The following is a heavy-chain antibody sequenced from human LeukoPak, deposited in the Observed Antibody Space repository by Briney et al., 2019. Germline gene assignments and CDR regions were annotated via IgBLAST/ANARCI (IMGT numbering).Heavy chain of an antibody. Sequence: ASVKVSCKASGYTFTGYYMHWVRQAPGQGLEWMGWINPNSGGTNYAQKFQGRVTMTRDTSISTAYMELSRLRSDDTAVYYCARPTDCSGTSCNWFDPWGQGTLVTVSS. CDR2: INPNSGGT. CDR1: GYTFTGYY. V-gene: IGHV1-2*02. J-gene: IGHJ5*02. CDR3: ARPTDCSGTSCNWFDP. D-gene: IGHD2-2*01.